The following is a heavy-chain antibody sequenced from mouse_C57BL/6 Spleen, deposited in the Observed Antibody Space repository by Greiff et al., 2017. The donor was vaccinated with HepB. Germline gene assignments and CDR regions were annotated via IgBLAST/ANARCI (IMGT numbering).Heavy chain of an antibody. Sequence: VHLVESGPELVKPGASVKISCKASGYAFSSSWMNWVKQRPGKGLEWIGRIYPGDGDTNYNGKFKGKATLTADKSSSTAYMQLSSLTSEDSAVYFCARWVYDGFAYWGQGTLVTVSA. J-gene: IGHJ3*01. D-gene: IGHD2-3*01. CDR3: ARWVYDGFAY. CDR2: IYPGDGDT. CDR1: GYAFSSSW. V-gene: IGHV1-82*01.